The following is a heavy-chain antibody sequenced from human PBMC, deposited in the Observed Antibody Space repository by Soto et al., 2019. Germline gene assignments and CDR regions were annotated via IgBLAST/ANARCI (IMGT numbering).Heavy chain of an antibody. D-gene: IGHD3-22*01. CDR3: ARDFYDSSGYHYVAY. V-gene: IGHV3-21*01. Sequence: PGGSLRLSCAASGFTFSSYSMNWVRQAPGKGLEWVSSISSSSSYIYYTDSVKGRFTISRDNAKNSLYLQMNSLRAEDTAVYYCARDFYDSSGYHYVAYWGQGTLVTVSS. J-gene: IGHJ4*02. CDR2: ISSSSSYI. CDR1: GFTFSSYS.